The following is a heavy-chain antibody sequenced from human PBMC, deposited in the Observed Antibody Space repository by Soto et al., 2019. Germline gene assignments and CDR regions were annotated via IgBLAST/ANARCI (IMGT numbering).Heavy chain of an antibody. CDR2: ISGSGGST. Sequence: GGSLRLSCAASGFTFSSYAMSWVRQAPGKGLEWVSAISGSGGSTYYADSVKGRFTISRDNSKNTLYLQMNSLRAEDTAVYYCAKDYYYGSGSTKTYFDYWGQGTLVTVSS. J-gene: IGHJ4*02. CDR1: GFTFSSYA. CDR3: AKDYYYGSGSTKTYFDY. V-gene: IGHV3-23*01. D-gene: IGHD3-10*01.